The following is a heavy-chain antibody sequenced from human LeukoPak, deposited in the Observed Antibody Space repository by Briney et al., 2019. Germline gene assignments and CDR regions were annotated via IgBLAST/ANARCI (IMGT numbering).Heavy chain of an antibody. CDR3: ATYYDILTGCDAFDI. J-gene: IGHJ3*02. Sequence: ASVKVSCKASGYTFTGYYMHWVRQAPGQGLEWMGWINPNSGGTNYAQKFQGRVTMTRDTSISTAYMELSRLRSDDTAVYYCATYYDILTGCDAFDIWGQGTMVTVSS. D-gene: IGHD3-9*01. V-gene: IGHV1-2*02. CDR1: GYTFTGYY. CDR2: INPNSGGT.